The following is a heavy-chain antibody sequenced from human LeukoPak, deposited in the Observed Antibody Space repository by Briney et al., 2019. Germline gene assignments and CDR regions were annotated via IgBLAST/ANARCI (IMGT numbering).Heavy chain of an antibody. CDR3: ARDFSGSYHPYGMDV. V-gene: IGHV1-18*01. Sequence: GASVKVSCKASGYTFTSYGISWVRQAPGQGLEWMGWISAYNGNTNYAQKFQGRVTITADKSTSTAYMELCSLRSEDTAVYYCARDFSGSYHPYGMDVWGQGTTVTVSS. CDR2: ISAYNGNT. CDR1: GYTFTSYG. J-gene: IGHJ6*02. D-gene: IGHD1-26*01.